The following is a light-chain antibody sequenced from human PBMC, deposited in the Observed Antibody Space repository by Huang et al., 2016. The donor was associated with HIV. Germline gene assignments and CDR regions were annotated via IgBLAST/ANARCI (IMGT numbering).Light chain of an antibody. CDR1: QSITTY. CDR2: ATS. J-gene: IGKJ2*01. V-gene: IGKV1-39*01. CDR3: QQSYNLPYT. Sequence: DIQMTQSPPSLSASLGDRVTITFRASQSITTYLNWYRHKPGEAPELLIHATSTLQNGVPSRFSGGGSGIDFTLTITNLQPEDVASYYCQQSYNLPYTFGRGTNVDIK.